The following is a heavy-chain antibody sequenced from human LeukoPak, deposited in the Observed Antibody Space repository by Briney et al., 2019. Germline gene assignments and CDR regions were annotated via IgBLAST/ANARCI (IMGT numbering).Heavy chain of an antibody. CDR1: GGTFSSYA. J-gene: IGHJ3*02. CDR2: IIPIFGTA. D-gene: IGHD3-16*02. V-gene: IGHV1-69*05. Sequence: SAKVSCKASGGTFSSYAISWVRQAPGQGLEWMGGIIPIFGTANYAQKFQGRVTITTDESTSTAYMELSSLRSEDTAVYYCARDSGSYRYTFASNIWGQATMVTV. CDR3: ARDSGSYRYTFASNI.